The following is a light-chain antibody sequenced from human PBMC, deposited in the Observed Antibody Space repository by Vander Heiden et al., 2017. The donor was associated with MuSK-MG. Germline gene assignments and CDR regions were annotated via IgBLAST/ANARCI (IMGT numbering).Light chain of an antibody. V-gene: IGLV7-46*01. CDR3: LLSHSGARPV. CDR2: DTS. J-gene: IGLJ2*01. Sequence: QAVVTQEHSLTVSPGGTVTLTCGSSTGAVTSGHYPYWFQQKPGQAPRTLIYDTSNKHSWTPARFSGSLLGGKAALTLSGAQPEDEAEYYCLLSHSGARPVFGGGTKLTVL. CDR1: TGAVTSGHY.